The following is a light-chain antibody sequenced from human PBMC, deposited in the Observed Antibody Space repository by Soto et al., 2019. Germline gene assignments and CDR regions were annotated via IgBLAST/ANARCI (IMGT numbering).Light chain of an antibody. CDR3: QQYSGSLYT. V-gene: IGKV3-20*01. J-gene: IGKJ2*01. CDR1: QSVSSSY. Sequence: EIVLTQSPATLSLSPGERATLSCRASQSVSSSYLAWYQQKPGQAPRLLIYGASTRATGIPDRFSGSGSGTDFTLTISRLEPEDFAVYYCQQYSGSLYTFGQGTKLEI. CDR2: GAS.